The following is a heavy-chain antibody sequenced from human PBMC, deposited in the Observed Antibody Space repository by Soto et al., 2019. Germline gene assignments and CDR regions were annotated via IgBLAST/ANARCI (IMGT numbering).Heavy chain of an antibody. CDR2: IYYSGST. V-gene: IGHV4-31*03. Sequence: APEILSLTCTVSGGSISSGGYYWSWIRQHPGKGLEWIGYIYYSGSTYYNPSLKSRVTISVDTSKNQFSLKLSSVTAADTAVYYCARDRIGDFWSGYYSIPYYYYGMDVWGQGTTVTVS. D-gene: IGHD3-3*01. CDR3: ARDRIGDFWSGYYSIPYYYYGMDV. J-gene: IGHJ6*02. CDR1: GGSISSGGYY.